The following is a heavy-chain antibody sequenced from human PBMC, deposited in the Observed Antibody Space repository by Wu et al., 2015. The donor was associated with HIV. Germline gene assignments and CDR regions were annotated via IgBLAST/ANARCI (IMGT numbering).Heavy chain of an antibody. J-gene: IGHJ5*02. CDR1: GYTFTSYG. CDR2: ISAYNGNT. Sequence: QVQLVQSGAEVKKPGASVKVSCKASGYTFTSYGISWVRQAPGQGLEWMGWISAYNGNTNYAQKLQGRVTMTTDTSTSTAYMELRSLRSDDTAVYYCARVPRTRFTMITRWGVRPWGQGTLVTVSS. V-gene: IGHV1-18*01. CDR3: ARVPRTRFTMITRWGVRP. D-gene: IGHD3-22*01.